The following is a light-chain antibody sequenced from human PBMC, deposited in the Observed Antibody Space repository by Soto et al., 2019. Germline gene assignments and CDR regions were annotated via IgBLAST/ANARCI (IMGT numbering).Light chain of an antibody. Sequence: DIQMTQSPPSVSASVGDRVTITCRASQDISNWLVWYQQKPGKAPKLLIYAASTLQSGVPSRFSGSASGTDFTLTISSLQPVDFATYFCQQADSFPITFGQGTRLEIK. CDR2: AAS. CDR1: QDISNW. V-gene: IGKV1-12*01. CDR3: QQADSFPIT. J-gene: IGKJ5*01.